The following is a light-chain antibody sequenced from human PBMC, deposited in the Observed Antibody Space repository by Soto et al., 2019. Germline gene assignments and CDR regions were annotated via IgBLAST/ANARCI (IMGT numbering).Light chain of an antibody. CDR1: QSVSSN. CDR2: GAS. CDR3: QQRSNWPPIT. J-gene: IGKJ5*01. Sequence: ERAMTQSPATLSVSPGQKVTFSCRSSQSVSSNLAWYQQKPGQAPRLLIYGASTRATGIPARFRGSGSGTEFTLTISSLQSEDFAVYYCQQRSNWPPITFGQGTRLEIK. V-gene: IGKV3-15*01.